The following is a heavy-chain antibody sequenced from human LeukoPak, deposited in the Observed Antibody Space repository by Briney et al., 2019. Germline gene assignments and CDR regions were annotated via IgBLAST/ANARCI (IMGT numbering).Heavy chain of an antibody. CDR3: ARVFYGSGTAPYYYGMDV. V-gene: IGHV3-30-3*01. Sequence: GRSLRLSCAASGFILSSYAMHWVRQAPGKGLGWVAAISYEGSNKYYAGSVRGRFTISRDNSKKTLDLQADSLRAEDTAVYYCARVFYGSGTAPYYYGMDVWGQGTTVTVSS. D-gene: IGHD3-10*01. CDR2: ISYEGSNK. CDR1: GFILSSYA. J-gene: IGHJ6*02.